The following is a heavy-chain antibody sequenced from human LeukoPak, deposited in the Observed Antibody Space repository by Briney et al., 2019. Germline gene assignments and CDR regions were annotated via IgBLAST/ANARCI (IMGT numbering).Heavy chain of an antibody. Sequence: GASVKVSCKASGGTFSSYAISWVRQAPGQGLEWMGGIIPIFGTANYAQKFQGRVTMTRDTSISTAYMELSRLRSDDTAVYYCARDMDSGPDFFDYWGLGTLVTVSS. CDR1: GGTFSSYA. V-gene: IGHV1-69*05. CDR3: ARDMDSGPDFFDY. CDR2: IIPIFGTA. D-gene: IGHD1-26*01. J-gene: IGHJ4*02.